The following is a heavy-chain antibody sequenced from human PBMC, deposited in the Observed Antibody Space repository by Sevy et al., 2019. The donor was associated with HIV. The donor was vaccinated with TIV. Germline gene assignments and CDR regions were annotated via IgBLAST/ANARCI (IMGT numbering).Heavy chain of an antibody. CDR3: ARVYYGSGSYYTTGGYFDY. D-gene: IGHD3-10*01. Sequence: GGSLRLSCAASGFTFSSYWMSWVRQAPGKGLEWVANLKQDGSEKYYVDSVKGRFTISRDNAKNSLYLQMNSLRAEDTAVYYCARVYYGSGSYYTTGGYFDYWGQGTLVTVSS. J-gene: IGHJ4*02. V-gene: IGHV3-7*04. CDR1: GFTFSSYW. CDR2: LKQDGSEK.